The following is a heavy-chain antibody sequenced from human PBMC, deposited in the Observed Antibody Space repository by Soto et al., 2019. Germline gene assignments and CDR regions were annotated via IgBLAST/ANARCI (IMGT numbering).Heavy chain of an antibody. J-gene: IGHJ3*02. CDR2: INSDGSST. CDR1: GFTFSSYW. CDR3: SRETRGDAFDI. V-gene: IGHV3-74*01. Sequence: PGGSLRLSCAASGFTFSSYWMHWVRQAPGKGLVWVSRINSDGSSTSYADSVKGRFTISRDNAKNTLYLQTNSLRAEDTAVYYCSRETRGDAFDIWGQRTMVTVSS.